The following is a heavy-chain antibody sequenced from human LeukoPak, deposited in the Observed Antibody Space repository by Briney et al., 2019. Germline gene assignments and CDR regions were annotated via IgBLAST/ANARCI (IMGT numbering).Heavy chain of an antibody. Sequence: TSETLSLTCTVSGGSISSYYWSWIRQPPGKGLEWIGYIHYSGGITYYNPSLKSRVTISVDTSKNQFSLKLSSVTAADTAVYYCARSHSVSHYFDYWGQGTLVTVSS. V-gene: IGHV4-59*08. J-gene: IGHJ4*02. CDR2: IHYSGGIT. D-gene: IGHD2/OR15-2a*01. CDR3: ARSHSVSHYFDY. CDR1: GGSISSYY.